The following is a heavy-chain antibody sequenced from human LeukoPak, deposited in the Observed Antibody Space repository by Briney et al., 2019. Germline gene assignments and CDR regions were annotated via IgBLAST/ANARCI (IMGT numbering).Heavy chain of an antibody. J-gene: IGHJ4*02. Sequence: ASVKVSCKASGYTFTGYYMHWVRQAPGQGLEWMGWINPNSGGTNYAQKFQGRVTMTRDTSISTAYMELSRLRSDDTAVYYCARVGHKGVTGPNDYWGQGTLVTVSS. CDR3: ARVGHKGVTGPNDY. V-gene: IGHV1-2*02. CDR1: GYTFTGYY. D-gene: IGHD1-20*01. CDR2: INPNSGGT.